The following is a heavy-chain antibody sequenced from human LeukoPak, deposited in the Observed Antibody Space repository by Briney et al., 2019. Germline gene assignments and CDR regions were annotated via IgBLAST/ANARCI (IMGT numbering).Heavy chain of an antibody. J-gene: IGHJ4*02. CDR3: ARGGRYFDRLLTFDF. Sequence: PSESLSLTCTVSGRSISRYYWIWIRQPAGKGLEWSGYIYYSGRTNYNPSLKSRVTISVDTSKNQFSLKLSSVTAADTAVYYCARGGRYFDRLLTFDFWGQGTRVTVSS. CDR2: IYYSGRT. D-gene: IGHD3-9*01. CDR1: GRSISRYY. V-gene: IGHV4-59*13.